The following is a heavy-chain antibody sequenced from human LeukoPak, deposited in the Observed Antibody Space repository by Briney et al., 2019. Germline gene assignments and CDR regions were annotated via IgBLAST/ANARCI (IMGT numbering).Heavy chain of an antibody. J-gene: IGHJ3*02. Sequence: PGGSLRLSCAASGFTFSSYGMHWVRQAPGKGLEWVAVIWYDGSNKYYADSVKGRFTISRDNSKNTLYLQMNSLRAEDTAVYYCATLWDYGDYGDAFDIWGQGTMVTVSS. V-gene: IGHV3-33*01. CDR1: GFTFSSYG. D-gene: IGHD4-17*01. CDR3: ATLWDYGDYGDAFDI. CDR2: IWYDGSNK.